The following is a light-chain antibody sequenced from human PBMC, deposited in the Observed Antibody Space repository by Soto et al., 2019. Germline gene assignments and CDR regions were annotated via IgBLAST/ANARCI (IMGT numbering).Light chain of an antibody. V-gene: IGLV3-21*02. CDR2: DDT. Sequence: SYELTQPPSVSVGPGQTARITCGGNNVGSKSVHWYQQKSGQAPVVVVYDDTDRPSGIPERFSGSNSGNTATLTISRVEAGDEADYYCQVWDDSTDHIYVFGTGTKVTVL. CDR3: QVWDDSTDHIYV. J-gene: IGLJ1*01. CDR1: NVGSKS.